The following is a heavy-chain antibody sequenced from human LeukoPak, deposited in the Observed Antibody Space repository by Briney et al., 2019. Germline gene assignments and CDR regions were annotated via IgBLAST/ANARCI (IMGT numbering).Heavy chain of an antibody. D-gene: IGHD6-13*01. CDR1: GYTFTGYY. CDR3: ARDHFSSSWSSYYFDY. Sequence: GASVKVSCKASGYTFTGYYMHWVRQAPGQGLEWMGWINPNSGGTNYAQKFQGRVTMTRDTSISTAYMELRSLRSDDTAVYYCARDHFSSSWSSYYFDYWGQGTLVTVSS. J-gene: IGHJ4*02. V-gene: IGHV1-2*02. CDR2: INPNSGGT.